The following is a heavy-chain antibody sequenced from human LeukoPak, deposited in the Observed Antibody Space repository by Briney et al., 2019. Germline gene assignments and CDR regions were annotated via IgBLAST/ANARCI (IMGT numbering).Heavy chain of an antibody. V-gene: IGHV3-30-3*01. CDR1: GFSFSSYA. CDR3: ARDSPIAAAGTRGWYYYGMDV. J-gene: IGHJ6*02. D-gene: IGHD6-13*01. CDR2: ISRDGSDT. Sequence: GGSLRLSCAASGFSFSSYAMFWVRQAPGKGLEWVTIISRDGSDTFYADSVRGRFTISRDNSKNMLYLQLNSLTTEDTALYYCARDSPIAAAGTRGWYYYGMDVWGQGTTVTVSS.